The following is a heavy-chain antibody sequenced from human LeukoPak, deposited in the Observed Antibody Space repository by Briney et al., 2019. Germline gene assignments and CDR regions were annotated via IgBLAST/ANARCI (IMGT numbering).Heavy chain of an antibody. CDR1: GDSINNYN. Sequence: SETLSLTCTISGDSINNYNWNWIRQPAGKGLEWIGRIYVTGNTNYNPSLKSRVAMSVDTSKNHFSLRLTSVTAADTAVYYCARAFTIFGAGGFDVWGQGTFVTVSS. J-gene: IGHJ3*01. CDR2: IYVTGNT. V-gene: IGHV4-4*07. D-gene: IGHD3-3*01. CDR3: ARAFTIFGAGGFDV.